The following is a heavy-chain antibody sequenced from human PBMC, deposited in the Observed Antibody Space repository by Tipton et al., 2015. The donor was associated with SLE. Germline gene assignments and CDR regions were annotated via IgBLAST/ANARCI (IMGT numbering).Heavy chain of an antibody. V-gene: IGHV4-59*01. J-gene: IGHJ6*02. Sequence: TLSLTCTVSGGSISSYYWSWIRQPPGKGLEWIGYIYYSGSTNYNPSLKSRVTISVDTSKNQFSLKLSSVTAADTAVYYCARLPAAGPWYYGMDVWGQGTTVTVSS. CDR3: ARLPAAGPWYYGMDV. D-gene: IGHD6-13*01. CDR1: GGSISSYY. CDR2: IYYSGST.